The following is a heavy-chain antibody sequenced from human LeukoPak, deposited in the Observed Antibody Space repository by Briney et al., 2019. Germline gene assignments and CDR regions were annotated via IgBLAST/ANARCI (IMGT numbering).Heavy chain of an antibody. CDR3: ARESANYIVVVVAANYYGMDV. CDR2: ISSSSSTI. CDR1: GFTFSSYS. V-gene: IGHV3-48*01. J-gene: IGHJ6*02. D-gene: IGHD2-15*01. Sequence: GGSLRLSCAASGFTFSSYSMNWVRQAPGKGLECVSYISSSSSTIYYADSVKGRFTISRDNAKNSLYLQMNSLRAEDTAVYYCARESANYIVVVVAANYYGMDVWGQGTTVTVSS.